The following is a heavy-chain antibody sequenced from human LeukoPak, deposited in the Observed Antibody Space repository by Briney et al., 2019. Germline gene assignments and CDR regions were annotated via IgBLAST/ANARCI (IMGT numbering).Heavy chain of an antibody. V-gene: IGHV1-69*05. CDR3: ARAGDYDFWSGYYNSWFDP. CDR1: GYTFTGYC. Sequence: ASVKASCKASGYTFTGYCMHWVRQAPGQGLEWMGRIIPIFGTANYAQKFQGRVTITTDESTSTAYMELSSLRSEDTAVYYCARAGDYDFWSGYYNSWFDPWGQGTLVTVSS. D-gene: IGHD3-3*01. CDR2: IIPIFGTA. J-gene: IGHJ5*02.